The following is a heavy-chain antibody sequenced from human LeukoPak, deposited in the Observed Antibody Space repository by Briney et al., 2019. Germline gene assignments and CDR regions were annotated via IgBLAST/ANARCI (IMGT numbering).Heavy chain of an antibody. J-gene: IGHJ6*03. V-gene: IGHV3-23*01. CDR1: GFTFSSYA. Sequence: GGSLRLSCAASGFTFSSYAMTWVRQAPGKGLEWVSTVSGSAGRTDYADSVKGRFTISRDNLKNTLYLQVNGLRAEDTAVYYCAKNRGYCVDGVCHNYYYMDVWGKGTTVTVSS. CDR2: VSGSAGRT. CDR3: AKNRGYCVDGVCHNYYYMDV. D-gene: IGHD2-8*01.